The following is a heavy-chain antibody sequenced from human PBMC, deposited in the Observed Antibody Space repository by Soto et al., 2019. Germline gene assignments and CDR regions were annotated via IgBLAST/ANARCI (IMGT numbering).Heavy chain of an antibody. CDR1: GFTFDNHW. J-gene: IGHJ4*02. Sequence: EVQLVESGGGLVQPGGSLRLSCAASGFTFDNHWMHWVRQAPGKGLEWVSRITNGGSATDYAGSVGGRFTISRDNAKNTVFLQMNSLRTDDTAVYYCTRGFAGMTYFEFWGQGTLVTVSS. CDR3: TRGFAGMTYFEF. V-gene: IGHV3-74*01. D-gene: IGHD1-26*01. CDR2: ITNGGSAT.